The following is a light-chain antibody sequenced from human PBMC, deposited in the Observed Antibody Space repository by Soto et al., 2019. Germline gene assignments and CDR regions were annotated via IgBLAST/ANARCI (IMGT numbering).Light chain of an antibody. J-gene: IGKJ4*01. Sequence: EIVLTQSPATLSLFPGERATLSCRASQSVSYFLAWYQQKPGQVPRLLIYDASNRATDIPARFSGSGSETDFTLTISSLEPEDFAVYYCQQGNDRLPFGGGTRVEIK. V-gene: IGKV3-11*01. CDR3: QQGNDRLP. CDR2: DAS. CDR1: QSVSYF.